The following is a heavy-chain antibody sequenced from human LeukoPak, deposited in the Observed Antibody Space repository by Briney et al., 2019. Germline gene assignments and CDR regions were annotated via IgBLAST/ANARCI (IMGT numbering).Heavy chain of an antibody. J-gene: IGHJ4*02. Sequence: GASVKVSCKASGYTFTSYGISWVRQAPGQGLEWMGWISAYNGNTNYAQKLQGRVTMTRDMSTSTVYMELSSLRSEDTAVYYCAREGGSYYDSWGQGTLVIVSS. CDR2: ISAYNGNT. V-gene: IGHV1-18*01. CDR1: GYTFTSYG. D-gene: IGHD3-10*01. CDR3: AREGGSYYDS.